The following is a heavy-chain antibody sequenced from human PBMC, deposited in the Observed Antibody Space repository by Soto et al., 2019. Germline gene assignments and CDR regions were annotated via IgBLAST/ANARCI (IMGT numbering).Heavy chain of an antibody. CDR1: GGSFSGYY. D-gene: IGHD3-3*01. V-gene: IGHV4-34*01. Sequence: SETLSHTCAVYGGSFSGYYWSWIRQPPGKGLEWIGEINHSGSTNYNPSLKSRVTISVDTSKNQFSLKLSSVTAADTAVYYCARSATYDFWSGYLALKPSYYFDYWGQGTLVTVSS. CDR2: INHSGST. CDR3: ARSATYDFWSGYLALKPSYYFDY. J-gene: IGHJ4*02.